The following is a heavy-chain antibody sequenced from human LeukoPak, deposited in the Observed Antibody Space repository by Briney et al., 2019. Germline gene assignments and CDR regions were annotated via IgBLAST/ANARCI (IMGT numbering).Heavy chain of an antibody. Sequence: SGGSLRLSCAASGFTFSNFAMSWVRQVPGKGLEWVSSISGSGSGGSTNYADSVKGRFTISRDNSKNTLYLQMNGLRAEDTAVYYCAKTEGTDYWGQGTLVTVSS. D-gene: IGHD1-1*01. V-gene: IGHV3-23*01. CDR1: GFTFSNFA. CDR2: ISGSGSGGST. J-gene: IGHJ4*02. CDR3: AKTEGTDY.